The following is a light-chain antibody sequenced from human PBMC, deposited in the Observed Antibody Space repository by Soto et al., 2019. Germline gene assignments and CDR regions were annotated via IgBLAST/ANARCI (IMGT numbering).Light chain of an antibody. Sequence: DLQMTQSPSSLSASVGDRVTITCRASQSIRTYLNWYQQKPGQAPNLLIYSASRLQSGVPSRFSGSGSETDFTLTISSLQPEDFATYYCQQSYSTPRTFGPGTTVDV. CDR1: QSIRTY. CDR2: SAS. J-gene: IGKJ3*01. CDR3: QQSYSTPRT. V-gene: IGKV1-39*01.